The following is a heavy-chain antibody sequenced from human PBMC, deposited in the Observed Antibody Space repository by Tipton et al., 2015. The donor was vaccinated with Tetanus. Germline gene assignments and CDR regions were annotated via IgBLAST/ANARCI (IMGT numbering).Heavy chain of an antibody. CDR3: ARGPFAYDR. V-gene: IGHV4-34*01. J-gene: IGHJ5*02. Sequence: LRLSCAASGFTFSSYAMSWVRQAPGKGLEWIGEIDHSGNTRYNPSLKSRLTISVDTSKDQFSLKLSSVVAADTAVYYCARGPFAYDRWGQGALVTVSS. CDR2: IDHSGNT. CDR1: GFTFSSYA.